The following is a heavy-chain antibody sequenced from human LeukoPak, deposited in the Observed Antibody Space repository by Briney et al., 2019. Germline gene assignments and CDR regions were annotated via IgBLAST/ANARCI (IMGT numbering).Heavy chain of an antibody. CDR3: ARRPFGQLSSGSYYYYYYYMDV. V-gene: IGHV3-21*01. CDR2: ISSSSSYI. Sequence: GGSLRLSCAASGFTFSTYSMNWVRQAPGKGLEWVPSISSSSSYIYYADSVRGRFTISRDNAKNSLYLQMNSLRAEDTAVYYCARRPFGQLSSGSYYYYYYYMDVWGKGTTVTVSS. CDR1: GFTFSTYS. D-gene: IGHD3-10*01. J-gene: IGHJ6*03.